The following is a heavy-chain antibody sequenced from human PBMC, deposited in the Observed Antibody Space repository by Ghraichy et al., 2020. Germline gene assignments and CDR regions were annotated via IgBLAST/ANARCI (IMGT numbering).Heavy chain of an antibody. CDR3: ARYGSYYYDSSGYLWFDP. Sequence: GGSLRLSCAASGFTFSSYGMHWVRQAPGKGLEWVAVIWYDGSNKYYADSVKGRFTISRDNSKNTLYLQMNSLRAEDTAVYYCARYGSYYYDSSGYLWFDPWGQGTLVTVSS. CDR2: IWYDGSNK. V-gene: IGHV3-33*01. CDR1: GFTFSSYG. D-gene: IGHD3-22*01. J-gene: IGHJ5*02.